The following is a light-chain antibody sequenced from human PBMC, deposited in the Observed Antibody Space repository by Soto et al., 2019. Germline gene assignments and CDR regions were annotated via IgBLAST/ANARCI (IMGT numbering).Light chain of an antibody. J-gene: IGLJ2*01. V-gene: IGLV1-47*01. CDR2: SNI. CDR3: AAWDDSLSGDVV. CDR1: SSNIGRNY. Sequence: QAVVTQPPSASGTPGQRVTISCSGRSSNIGRNYVSWYQQLPGTAPKLLIYSNIQRPSGVPDRFSGSKSGTSASLAISGLRSEDEADYYCAAWDDSLSGDVVFGGGTKLTVL.